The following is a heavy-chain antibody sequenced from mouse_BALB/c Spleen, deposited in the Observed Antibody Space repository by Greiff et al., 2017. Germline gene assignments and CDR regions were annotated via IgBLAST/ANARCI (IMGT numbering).Heavy chain of an antibody. D-gene: IGHD2-4*01. CDR1: GYTFTSYY. CDR2: INPSNGGT. CDR3: TRDDYDGAMDY. Sequence: VKLVESGAELVKPGASVKLSCKASGYTFTSYYMYWVKQRPGQGLEWIGEINPSNGGTNFNEKFKSKATLTVDKSSSTAYMQLSSLTSEDSAVYYCTRDDYDGAMDYWGQGTSVTVSS. J-gene: IGHJ4*01. V-gene: IGHV1S81*02.